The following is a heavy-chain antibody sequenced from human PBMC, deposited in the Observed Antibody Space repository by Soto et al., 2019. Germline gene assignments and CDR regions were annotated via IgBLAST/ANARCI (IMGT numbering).Heavy chain of an antibody. CDR3: SRGRGNWNSEVYFDY. Sequence: GGSLRLSCAASGFTFSSYWMHWVRQASGKGLVWVSRINSDGSGTSYADSAKGRFTISRDNAKNTLYLQMNSLRAEDMAVYYCSRGRGNWNSEVYFDYWGQGTQVTVSS. J-gene: IGHJ4*02. CDR2: INSDGSGT. CDR1: GFTFSSYW. V-gene: IGHV3-74*01. D-gene: IGHD1-1*01.